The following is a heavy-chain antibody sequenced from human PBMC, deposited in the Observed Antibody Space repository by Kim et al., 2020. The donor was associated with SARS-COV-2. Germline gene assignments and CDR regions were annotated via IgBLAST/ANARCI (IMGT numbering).Heavy chain of an antibody. D-gene: IGHD6-19*01. V-gene: IGHV3-30*04. CDR2: ISYDGSNK. CDR1: GFTFSSCA. J-gene: IGHJ3*02. Sequence: GGSLRLSCAASGFTFSSCAMHWVRQAPGKGLEWVAVISYDGSNKYYADSVKGRFTISRDKSKNTLYLQMNSLRAEDTAVYYCARGGYSSDWFAFDIWGQGTMVTVSS. CDR3: ARGGYSSDWFAFDI.